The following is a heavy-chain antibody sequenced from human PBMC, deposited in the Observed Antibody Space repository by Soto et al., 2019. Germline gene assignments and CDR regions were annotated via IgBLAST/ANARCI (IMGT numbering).Heavy chain of an antibody. V-gene: IGHV3-49*03. CDR1: GFTFGDYA. CDR3: TRDIKVNSLRTYAFDI. J-gene: IGHJ3*02. Sequence: GGSLRLSCTASGFTFGDYAMSWFRQAPGKGLEWVGFIRSKAYGGTTEYAASVKGRFTISRDDSKSIAYLQMNSLKTEDTAVYYCTRDIKVNSLRTYAFDIWGQGTMVTVSS. D-gene: IGHD1-7*01. CDR2: IRSKAYGGTT.